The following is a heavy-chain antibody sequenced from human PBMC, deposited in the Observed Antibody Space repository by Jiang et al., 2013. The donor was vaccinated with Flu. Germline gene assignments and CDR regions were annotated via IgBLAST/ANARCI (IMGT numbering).Heavy chain of an antibody. V-gene: IGHV5-51*01. CDR2: SILVTLIP. D-gene: IGHD2-15*01. CDR3: ARIDGVVAATPYYFDH. J-gene: IGHJ4*02. Sequence: EWMGESSILVTLIPDTLRPSKARVTISADRSTSTAYLHWSSLKASDTAMYYCARIDGVVAATPYYFDHWGQGTLVTVSS.